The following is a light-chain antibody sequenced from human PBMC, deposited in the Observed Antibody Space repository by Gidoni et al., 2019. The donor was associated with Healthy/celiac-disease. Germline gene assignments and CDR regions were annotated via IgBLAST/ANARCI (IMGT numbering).Light chain of an antibody. CDR2: LGS. Sequence: DIEMTQSPLSLPVTPGEPASISCRSSQSLLHSNGYNYLDWYLQKPGQSPQLLIYLGSNRASGVPDRFSGSGSGTDFTLTISRVEAEDVGVYYCMQALQTPFTFGQGTRLEIK. J-gene: IGKJ5*01. CDR1: QSLLHSNGYNY. CDR3: MQALQTPFT. V-gene: IGKV2-28*01.